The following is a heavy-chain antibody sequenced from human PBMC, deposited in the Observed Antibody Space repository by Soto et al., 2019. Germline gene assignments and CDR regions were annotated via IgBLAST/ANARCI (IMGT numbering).Heavy chain of an antibody. V-gene: IGHV1-69*01. J-gene: IGHJ4*02. Sequence: QVQLVQSGAEVKKPGSSVKVSCKASGGTFSSYAISWVRQAPGQGLEWMGGIIPIFGTANYAQKFRGRVTITADESTSTAYMELSSLRSEDTAVYYCARWDLGYCSSTSCSLDYWGQGTLVTVSS. D-gene: IGHD2-2*01. CDR1: GGTFSSYA. CDR3: ARWDLGYCSSTSCSLDY. CDR2: IIPIFGTA.